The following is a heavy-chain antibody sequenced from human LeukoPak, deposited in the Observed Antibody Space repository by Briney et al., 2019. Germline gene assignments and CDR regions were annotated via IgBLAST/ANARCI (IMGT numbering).Heavy chain of an antibody. CDR1: GFTFSSYG. CDR3: AKDPYYYGSGSYWGLYYYGMDV. D-gene: IGHD3-10*01. Sequence: GRSLRLSCAASGFTFSSYGMHWVRQAPGKGLEWGAVISYDGSNKISAAAGTARFTISTDNDKNTLYMQMSSLRAEDTAVYYWAKDPYYYGSGSYWGLYYYGMDVWGQGNTVTVSS. CDR2: ISYDGSNK. V-gene: IGHV3-30*18. J-gene: IGHJ6*02.